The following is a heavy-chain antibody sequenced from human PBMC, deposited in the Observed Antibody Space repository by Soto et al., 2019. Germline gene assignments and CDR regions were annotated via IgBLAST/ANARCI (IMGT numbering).Heavy chain of an antibody. V-gene: IGHV4-59*06. CDR2: IWHTGST. CDR3: ATIYDSSGYYYGNNWFDP. J-gene: IGHJ5*02. Sequence: PSGTLALTCTVPDGSISGEDWSWIRQPPGKGLEWIGYIWHTGSTYYNPSLKSRITISVDTSKNQFSLKLSSVTAADTAVYFCATIYDSSGYYYGNNWFDPWGQGTLVTVS. CDR1: DGSISGED. D-gene: IGHD3-22*01.